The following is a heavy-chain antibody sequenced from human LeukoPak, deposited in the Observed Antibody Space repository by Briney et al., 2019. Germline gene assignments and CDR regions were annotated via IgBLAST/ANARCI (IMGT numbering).Heavy chain of an antibody. CDR2: IYYTGSS. D-gene: IGHD2-21*02. CDR1: GGSISTYY. V-gene: IGHV4-59*01. CDR3: VRRVVVVTANDKSDAFGV. J-gene: IGHJ3*01. Sequence: SETLSLTCTVSGGSISTYYWNWIRQPPGQGLEWIGYIYYTGSSNYNPSLKSRVTISLDTSKNQFSLNLSSVTAADTAVYYCVRRVVVVTANDKSDAFGVWGQGTVVTVSS.